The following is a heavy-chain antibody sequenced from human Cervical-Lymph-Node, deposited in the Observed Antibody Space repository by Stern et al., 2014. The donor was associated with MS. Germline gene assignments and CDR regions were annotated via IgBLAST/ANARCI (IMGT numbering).Heavy chain of an antibody. CDR1: GFSLNSTGVA. J-gene: IGHJ5*02. V-gene: IGHV2-5*09. Sequence: QVTLKESGPTVVNPTQTLTLTCTFSGFSLNSTGVAVGWIRQPSGKALEWLALIYWDDDKRYRPSLKTRLTITKDTSRNQVVLTMTNMDPADTGTYYCVPRRGVFGFYPWGQGTLVTVSS. CDR2: IYWDDDK. D-gene: IGHD3-10*01. CDR3: VPRRGVFGFYP.